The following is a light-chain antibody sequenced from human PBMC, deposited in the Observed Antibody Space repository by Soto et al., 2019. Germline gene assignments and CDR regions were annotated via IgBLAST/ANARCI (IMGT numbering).Light chain of an antibody. V-gene: IGKV3-20*01. J-gene: IGKJ4*01. CDR1: QSVSSSY. Sequence: EIVLTQSPGTLSLSPGERATLSCRASQSVSSSYLAWYQQKPGQAPRLLIYGASSRATGIPDRFSGSGSGTDFTLTISRLEPEVFAVYYCQQYGSSPSTLTFGGGTKVEIK. CDR3: QQYGSSPSTLT. CDR2: GAS.